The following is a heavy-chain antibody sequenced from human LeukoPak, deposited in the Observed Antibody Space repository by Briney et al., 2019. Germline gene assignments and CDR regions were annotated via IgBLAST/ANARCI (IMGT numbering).Heavy chain of an antibody. V-gene: IGHV6-1*01. D-gene: IGHD3-10*01. J-gene: IGHJ4*02. CDR2: TYYRSKWYD. CDR1: GDSVSSNSAA. Sequence: SQTLSLTCAISGDSVSSNSAAWNWLRQSPSRGLEWLGRTYYRSKWYDDYAVSVKSRITINPDTSRNQFSLQLNSVTPEDTAVYYCAGNYYGSGSFEYWGQGTLVTVSS. CDR3: AGNYYGSGSFEY.